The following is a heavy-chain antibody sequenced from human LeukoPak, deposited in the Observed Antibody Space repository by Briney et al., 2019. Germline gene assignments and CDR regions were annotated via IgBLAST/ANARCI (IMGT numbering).Heavy chain of an antibody. Sequence: PGGSLRLSCAASGFTFCSYWISWVRQAPGKGLEGVANIKQDGSEKYYVDSVKGRFTISRDNAKNSLYLQMNSLRAEDTAIYYCARDKSCSSTSCQKYYFDYWGQGTLVTVSS. CDR2: IKQDGSEK. V-gene: IGHV3-7*03. D-gene: IGHD2-2*01. J-gene: IGHJ4*02. CDR3: ARDKSCSSTSCQKYYFDY. CDR1: GFTFCSYW.